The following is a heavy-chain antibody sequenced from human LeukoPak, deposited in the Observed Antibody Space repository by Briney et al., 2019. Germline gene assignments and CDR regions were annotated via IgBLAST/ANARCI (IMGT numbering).Heavy chain of an antibody. CDR3: ASCLYNSGRSGSFDP. CDR1: GGSISSSSYY. CDR2: MYYSGIT. D-gene: IGHD6-19*01. V-gene: IGHV4-39*01. J-gene: IGHJ5*02. Sequence: PSETPSLTCTVSGGSISSSSYYWGWIRQPPGKGLEWIGSMYYSGITYYNPSLKSRVTISLDTSKNQFSLKLSSVTAADTAVYYCASCLYNSGRSGSFDPWGQGTLVTVSS.